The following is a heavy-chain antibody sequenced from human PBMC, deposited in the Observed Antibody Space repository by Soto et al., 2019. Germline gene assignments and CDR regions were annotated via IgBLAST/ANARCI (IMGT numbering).Heavy chain of an antibody. CDR3: AKVTSARVFSFGLDV. J-gene: IGHJ6*02. Sequence: GGSLRLSCEASGFTFSGSAMHWVRQASGKGLEWVGRIRSKANSYATAYAASVKGRFTISRDDSKNTAYLQMNSLRAEDTAVYYCAKVTSARVFSFGLDVWGQGTTVTVSS. CDR2: IRSKANSYAT. V-gene: IGHV3-73*01. D-gene: IGHD2-2*01. CDR1: GFTFSGSA.